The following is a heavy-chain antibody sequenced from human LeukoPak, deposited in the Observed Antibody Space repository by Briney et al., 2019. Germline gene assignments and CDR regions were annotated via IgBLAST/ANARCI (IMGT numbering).Heavy chain of an antibody. CDR3: ARDQGEMATIPDY. Sequence: GASVKVSCKASGYTXTGYYMHWVRQAPGQGLEWMGWINPNSGGTNYAQKFQGRVTMTRDTSIATAYMELSRLRSDDTAVYYCARDQGEMATIPDYWGQGTLVTVSS. CDR1: GYTXTGYY. CDR2: INPNSGGT. J-gene: IGHJ4*02. D-gene: IGHD5-24*01. V-gene: IGHV1-2*02.